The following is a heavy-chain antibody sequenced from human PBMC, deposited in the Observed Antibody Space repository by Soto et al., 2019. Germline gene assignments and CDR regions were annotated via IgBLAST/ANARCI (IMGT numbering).Heavy chain of an antibody. J-gene: IGHJ6*02. CDR3: ARRMVPGYYYYYGMDV. D-gene: IGHD3-10*01. CDR2: IYYSGST. CDR1: GGSISSSSYY. V-gene: IGHV4-39*01. Sequence: SETLSLTCTVSGGSISSSSYYWGWIRQPPGKGLEWIGSIYYSGSTYYNPSLKSRVTISVDTSKNQFSLKLSSVTAADTAVYYCARRMVPGYYYYYGMDVWGQGTTVTVSS.